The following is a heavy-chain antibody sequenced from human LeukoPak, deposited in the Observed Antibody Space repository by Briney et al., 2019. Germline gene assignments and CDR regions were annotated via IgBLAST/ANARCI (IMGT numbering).Heavy chain of an antibody. CDR2: ISSSSSYI. CDR1: GLTFSSYS. J-gene: IGHJ4*02. D-gene: IGHD2-15*01. V-gene: IGHV3-21*01. Sequence: GGSLRLSCTASGLTFSSYSMNWVRQAPGKGLEWVSSISSSSSYIYQTDSVKGRFTISRHNAKNSLYLQMNSLRAEDTAVYYCAKDSDLHCSGGSCTNFDYWGQGTLVTVSS. CDR3: AKDSDLHCSGGSCTNFDY.